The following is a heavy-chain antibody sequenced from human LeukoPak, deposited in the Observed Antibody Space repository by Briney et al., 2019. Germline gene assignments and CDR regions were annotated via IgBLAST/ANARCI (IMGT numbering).Heavy chain of an antibody. Sequence: GGSLRLSCAASGFTFSSYWMHWVRQAPGKGLEWVSRMDPDGRTIDYADSVKGRFTISRDNAKDTLYLQMNSLRAEDTAVYYCAKVPAQIAAAVGDYYYYGMDVWGQGTTVTVSS. CDR1: GFTFSSYW. J-gene: IGHJ6*02. V-gene: IGHV3-74*01. D-gene: IGHD6-13*01. CDR3: AKVPAQIAAAVGDYYYYGMDV. CDR2: MDPDGRTI.